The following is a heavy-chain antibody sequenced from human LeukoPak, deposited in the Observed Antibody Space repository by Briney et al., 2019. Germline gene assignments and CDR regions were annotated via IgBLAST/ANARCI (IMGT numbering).Heavy chain of an antibody. CDR3: ARPLGGGGATISY. Sequence: GRSLRLSCAASGFTSSNYAMHWVRQAPGKGLEWVAVISYDGSNKYYADSVKGRFTISRDNSKNTLYLQMNSLRAEDTAVYYCARPLGGGGATISYWGQGTLVTVSS. CDR1: GFTSSNYA. D-gene: IGHD1-26*01. CDR2: ISYDGSNK. J-gene: IGHJ4*02. V-gene: IGHV3-30-3*01.